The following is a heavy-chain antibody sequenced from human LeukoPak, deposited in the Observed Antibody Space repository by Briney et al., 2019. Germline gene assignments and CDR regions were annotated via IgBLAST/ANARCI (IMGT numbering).Heavy chain of an antibody. D-gene: IGHD1-26*01. J-gene: IGHJ5*02. CDR2: IYTSGST. V-gene: IGHV4-4*07. CDR1: GGSISSYY. Sequence: SETLTLTCTVSGGSISSYYWSWIRQPAGKGLEWIGRIYTSGSTNYNPSLKSRVTMSVDTSKNQFSLKLSSVTAADTAVYYCERAMVGATMKCFRPWGQGTLVTVSS. CDR3: ERAMVGATMKCFRP.